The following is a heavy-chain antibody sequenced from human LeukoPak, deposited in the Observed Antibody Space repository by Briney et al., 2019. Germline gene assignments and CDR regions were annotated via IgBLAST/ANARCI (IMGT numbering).Heavy chain of an antibody. CDR3: VRAADYYYGMDV. V-gene: IGHV3-48*02. CDR2: ISRTSSTI. J-gene: IGHJ6*02. Sequence: SYISRTSSTIYYADSVKGRFTISRDNAKNSLYLQMNSLRDEDTAEYYCVRAADYYYGMDVWGQGTTVTVSS.